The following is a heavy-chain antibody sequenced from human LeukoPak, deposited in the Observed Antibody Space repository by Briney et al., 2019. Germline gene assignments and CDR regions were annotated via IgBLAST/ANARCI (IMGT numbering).Heavy chain of an antibody. CDR3: ASIGVVPAAISPPSAYYYYYGMDV. D-gene: IGHD2-2*01. CDR2: MNPNSGNT. Sequence: ASVKVSCKASGYTFTSYDINWVRQATGQGLEWMGWMNPNSGNTGYAQKFQGRVTMTRNTSISTAYKELSSLRSEDTAVYYCASIGVVPAAISPPSAYYYYYGMDVWGQGTTVTVSS. J-gene: IGHJ6*02. V-gene: IGHV1-8*01. CDR1: GYTFTSYD.